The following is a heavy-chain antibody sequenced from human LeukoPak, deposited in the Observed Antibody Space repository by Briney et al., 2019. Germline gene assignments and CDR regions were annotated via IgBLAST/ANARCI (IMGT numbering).Heavy chain of an antibody. CDR1: GFTFSSYW. Sequence: GGPLRLSCAASGFTFSSYWMHWVRQAPGKGLVWVSRINSDGSSTSYADSVKGRFTISRDNAKNTLYLQMNSLRAEDTAVYYCASPLITMVRGVIIWTDDYWGQGTLVTVSS. J-gene: IGHJ4*02. CDR2: INSDGSST. CDR3: ASPLITMVRGVIIWTDDY. V-gene: IGHV3-74*01. D-gene: IGHD3-10*01.